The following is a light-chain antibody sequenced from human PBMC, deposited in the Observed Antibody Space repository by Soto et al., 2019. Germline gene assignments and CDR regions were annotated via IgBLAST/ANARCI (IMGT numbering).Light chain of an antibody. CDR2: DVS. CDR1: SSDVGGYNY. Sequence: QSVLTQPRSVSGFPGRSVTISCTGTSSDVGGYNYVSWYQQHPGKAPKLMIYDVSKRPSGVPDRFSGSKSGNTASLTISGLQAEDEADYYCCSYAGSYTYVFGTGTKVTVL. J-gene: IGLJ1*01. V-gene: IGLV2-11*01. CDR3: CSYAGSYTYV.